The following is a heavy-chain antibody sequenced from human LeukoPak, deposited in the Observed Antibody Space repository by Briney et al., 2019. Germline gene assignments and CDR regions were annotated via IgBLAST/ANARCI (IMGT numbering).Heavy chain of an antibody. CDR2: TYYRSKWYN. CDR1: GDSVSSNSAA. V-gene: IGHV6-1*01. Sequence: SQTLSLTCAISGDSVSSNSAAWNWIRQSPSRGLEWLGRTYYRSKWYNDYAVSVKSRITINPDTSKNQFSLQLNSVTPEDTAVYYCARDSPFQYYYDSSGQKNDAFDIWGQGTMVTVSS. J-gene: IGHJ3*02. CDR3: ARDSPFQYYYDSSGQKNDAFDI. D-gene: IGHD3-22*01.